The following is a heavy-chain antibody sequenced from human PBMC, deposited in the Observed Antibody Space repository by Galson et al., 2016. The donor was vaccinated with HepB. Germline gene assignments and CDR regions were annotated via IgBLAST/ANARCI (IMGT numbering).Heavy chain of an antibody. J-gene: IGHJ4*02. D-gene: IGHD3-10*01. Sequence: TLSLTCAVSGGSINSGGYSWSWIRQPPGKGLEWIGYFYHSGSTYYSPSLKSRVAITVDMSKNQFSLNLSSVTAADTAVYYCARGGVRGFVIPPTLWGQGILVTVSS. CDR2: FYHSGST. CDR1: GGSINSGGYS. CDR3: ARGGVRGFVIPPTL. V-gene: IGHV4-30-2*01.